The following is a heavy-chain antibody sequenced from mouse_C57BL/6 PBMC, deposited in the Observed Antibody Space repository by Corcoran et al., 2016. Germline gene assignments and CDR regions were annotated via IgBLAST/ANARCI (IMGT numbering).Heavy chain of an antibody. Sequence: EVQLQQSGPELVKPGASVKISCKASGYTFTDYYMNWVKQSHGKSLEWIGDINPNNGGTSYNQKFKGKATLTVDKSSSTAYMELRSLTSEDSAVYYCARYRLYVGVYFDYGGQGTTLTVSS. D-gene: IGHD2-12*01. CDR2: INPNNGGT. V-gene: IGHV1-26*01. CDR3: ARYRLYVGVYFDY. J-gene: IGHJ2*01. CDR1: GYTFTDYY.